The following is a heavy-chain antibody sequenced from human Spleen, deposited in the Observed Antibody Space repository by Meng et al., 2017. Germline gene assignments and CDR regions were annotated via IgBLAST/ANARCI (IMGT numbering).Heavy chain of an antibody. CDR1: GFTFTNYA. J-gene: IGHJ6*02. CDR2: INAGNGNT. V-gene: IGHV1-3*01. Sequence: ASVKVSCKASGFTFTNYAIHWVRQAPGQRLELMGWINAGNGNTKYLQKFQGRVTITRDTSASTVYMELNSLRSEDTAVYYCARYSFPTYPDYYYYGMDVWGQGTTVTVSS. D-gene: IGHD2-21*01. CDR3: ARYSFPTYPDYYYYGMDV.